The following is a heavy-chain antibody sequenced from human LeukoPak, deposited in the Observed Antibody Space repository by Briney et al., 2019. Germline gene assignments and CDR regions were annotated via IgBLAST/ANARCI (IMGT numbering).Heavy chain of an antibody. CDR2: IYYSGST. D-gene: IGHD5-24*01. CDR1: GGSISSSSYY. V-gene: IGHV4-39*07. J-gene: IGHJ6*03. CDR3: AMSRDGYNSAFYYYYMDV. Sequence: SETLSLTCTVSGGSISSSSYYWGWIRQPPGKGLEWIGSIYYSGSTYYNPSLKSRVTISVDTSKNQFSLKLSSVTAADTAVYYCAMSRDGYNSAFYYYYMDVWGKGTTVTISS.